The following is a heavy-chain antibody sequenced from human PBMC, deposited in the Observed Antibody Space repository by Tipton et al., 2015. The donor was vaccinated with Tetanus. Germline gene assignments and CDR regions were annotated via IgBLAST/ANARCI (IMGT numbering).Heavy chain of an antibody. V-gene: IGHV4-59*12. CDR1: GGSISSYY. CDR2: IYYSGST. J-gene: IGHJ4*02. D-gene: IGHD3-16*01. CDR3: ARSGGSRSEVY. Sequence: TLSLTCTVSGGSISSYYWSWIRQPPGKGLEWIGYIYYSGSTNYNPSLKSRVTISVDTSKNQFSLKLSSVTAADTAVYYCARSGGSRSEVYWGQGTLVTVSS.